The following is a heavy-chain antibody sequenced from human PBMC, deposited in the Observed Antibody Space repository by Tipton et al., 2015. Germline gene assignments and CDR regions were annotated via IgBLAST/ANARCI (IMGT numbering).Heavy chain of an antibody. J-gene: IGHJ4*02. CDR2: IYYSGST. CDR1: GGSVSSGSYY. CDR3: ACHDYDLLTRDYQTVDY. Sequence: TLSLTCTVSGGSVSSGSYYWGWIRQPPGKGLEWIGSIYYSGSTYYNPSLESRFTTSVDTSRNQFSLRLSSVTAADTAVYYCACHDYDLLTRDYQTVDYWGQGTLVTVSS. V-gene: IGHV4-39*01. D-gene: IGHD3-9*01.